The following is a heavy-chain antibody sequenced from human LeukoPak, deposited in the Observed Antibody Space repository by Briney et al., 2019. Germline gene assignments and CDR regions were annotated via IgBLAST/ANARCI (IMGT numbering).Heavy chain of an antibody. J-gene: IGHJ4*02. D-gene: IGHD6-19*01. V-gene: IGHV3-23*01. CDR2: ISGSGGST. Sequence: GGSLRLSCAASGFTFSSYAMSWVRQAPGKGLEWVSAISGSGGSTYYADSVKGRFTISRDNSKNTLYLQMNSLRAEDTALYYCAKDHSIAVAATGYFDYWGQGTLVTVSS. CDR1: GFTFSSYA. CDR3: AKDHSIAVAATGYFDY.